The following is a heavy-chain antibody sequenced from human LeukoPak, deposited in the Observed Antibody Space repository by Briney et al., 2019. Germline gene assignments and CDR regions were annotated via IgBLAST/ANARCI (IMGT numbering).Heavy chain of an antibody. CDR1: GYTFTSYG. V-gene: IGHV1-18*01. D-gene: IGHD3-10*01. CDR2: ISAYNGNT. Sequence: GASVKVSCKASGYTFTSYGISWVRQAPGQGLEWMGWISAYNGNTNYAQKLQGRVTMTTDTSTSTAYMELRSLRSDDTAMYYCARKVDVWFGELLYADYYYYYYMDVWGKGTTVTVSS. J-gene: IGHJ6*03. CDR3: ARKVDVWFGELLYADYYYYYYMDV.